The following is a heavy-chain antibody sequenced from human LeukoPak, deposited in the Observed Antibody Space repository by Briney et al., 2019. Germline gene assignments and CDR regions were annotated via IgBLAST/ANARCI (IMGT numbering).Heavy chain of an antibody. CDR1: GFTFSSYS. CDR2: ISSSSSYI. D-gene: IGHD1-26*01. V-gene: IGHV3-21*01. J-gene: IGHJ5*02. Sequence: GGSLRLSCAASGFTFSSYSMNWVRQAPGKGLEWVSSISSSSSYIYYAASVKGRFTISRDNAKNSLYLQMNSLRAEDTAVYYCARDSHIVGATSWFDPWGQGTLVTVSS. CDR3: ARDSHIVGATSWFDP.